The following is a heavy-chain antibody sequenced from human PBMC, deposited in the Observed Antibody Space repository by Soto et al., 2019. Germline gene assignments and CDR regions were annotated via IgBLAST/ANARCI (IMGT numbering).Heavy chain of an antibody. CDR1: GGTFSSYA. D-gene: IGHD6-13*01. Sequence: GASVKVSCKASGGTFSSYAISWVRQAPGQGLEWMGGIIPIFGTANYAQKFQGRVTITADESTSTAYMELSSLRSEDTAVYYCASGLRSSSWPNKYVMDVWGQGTTVTVSS. J-gene: IGHJ6*02. CDR3: ASGLRSSSWPNKYVMDV. CDR2: IIPIFGTA. V-gene: IGHV1-69*13.